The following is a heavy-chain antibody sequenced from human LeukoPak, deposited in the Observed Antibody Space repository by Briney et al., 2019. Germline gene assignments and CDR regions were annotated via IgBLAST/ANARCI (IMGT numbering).Heavy chain of an antibody. CDR2: ISYDGSNK. J-gene: IGHJ6*02. V-gene: IGHV3-30-3*01. CDR3: ARGHYSSSWYSYYYYGMDV. Sequence: PGGSLRLSCAASGFTFSSYAMHWVRQAPGKGLEWVAVISYDGSNKYYADSVRGRFTISRDNSKNTLYLQMNSLRAEDTAVYYCARGHYSSSWYSYYYYGMDVWGQGTTVTVSS. D-gene: IGHD6-13*01. CDR1: GFTFSSYA.